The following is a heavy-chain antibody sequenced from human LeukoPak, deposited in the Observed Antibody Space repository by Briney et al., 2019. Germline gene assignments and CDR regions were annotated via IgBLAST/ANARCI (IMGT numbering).Heavy chain of an antibody. CDR2: INPNSGGT. CDR1: GYTFIAYY. D-gene: IGHD5-24*01. J-gene: IGHJ4*02. V-gene: IGHV1-2*06. Sequence: GASVKVSCKASGYTFIAYYVHWVRHAPGQGLEWMGRINPNSGGTNYAQNFQGTVTMTRDTSISTVNMELNRLTSDDTAVYYCTRVEVATNLPDYWGQGTLVTVSS. CDR3: TRVEVATNLPDY.